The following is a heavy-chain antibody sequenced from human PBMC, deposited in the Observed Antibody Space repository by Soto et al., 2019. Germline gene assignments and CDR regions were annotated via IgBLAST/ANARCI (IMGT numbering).Heavy chain of an antibody. CDR3: AKGSCTNVVCHKES. V-gene: IGHV3-23*01. CDR1: GFTFSNYA. CDR2: IGYSGAFT. Sequence: GGSLRLSCAASGFTFSNYAMTWVRQPPGKGLEWVSSIGYSGAFTNYPDSVKGRFTISRDNSENTLYLQMNSLRAEDTAVYYCAKGSCTNVVCHKESWGKGTLVTVPS. D-gene: IGHD1-26*01. J-gene: IGHJ5*02.